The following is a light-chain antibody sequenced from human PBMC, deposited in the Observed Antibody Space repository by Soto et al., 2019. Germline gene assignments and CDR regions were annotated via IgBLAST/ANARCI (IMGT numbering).Light chain of an antibody. J-gene: IGKJ4*01. Sequence: DIQMTQSPSSLSASVGDRVTITCRASQSISSFLNWYQQKPGKAPNLLIYATSTLQSGVPSRFGGSGSETDFTLTISSLQPEDFATYYCHQSYSVPLTLGGGTKVDIK. V-gene: IGKV1-39*01. CDR1: QSISSF. CDR2: ATS. CDR3: HQSYSVPLT.